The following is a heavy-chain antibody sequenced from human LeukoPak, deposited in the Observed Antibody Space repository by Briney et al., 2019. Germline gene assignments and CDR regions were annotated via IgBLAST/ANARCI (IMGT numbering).Heavy chain of an antibody. CDR2: ISGSGGGT. V-gene: IGHV3-23*01. Sequence: GGSLRLSCAASGFTFSSYAMSWVRQAPGKGLEWVSAISGSGGGTYYADSVKGRFTISRDNSKNTLYLQMNSLRAEDTAVYYCAKVGSSGYLSYFDYWGQGTLVTASS. J-gene: IGHJ4*02. CDR1: GFTFSSYA. CDR3: AKVGSSGYLSYFDY. D-gene: IGHD3-22*01.